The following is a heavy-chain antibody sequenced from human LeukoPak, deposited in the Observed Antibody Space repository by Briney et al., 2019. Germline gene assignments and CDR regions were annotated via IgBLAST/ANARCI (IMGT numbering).Heavy chain of an antibody. CDR2: INPNSGDT. D-gene: IGHD2-2*01. Sequence: ASVKVSCKTSGYTFTGYHMHWVRQAPGQGLEWMGRINPNSGDTNYAQKFQGRVTMARDTSISTAYMELSRLTSDDTAMYYCARDYCSIPSCLFNYWGQGTLVPVSS. CDR3: ARDYCSIPSCLFNY. CDR1: GYTFTGYH. J-gene: IGHJ4*02. V-gene: IGHV1-2*06.